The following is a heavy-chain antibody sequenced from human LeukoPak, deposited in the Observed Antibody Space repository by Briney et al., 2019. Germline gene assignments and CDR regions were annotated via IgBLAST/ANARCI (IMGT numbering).Heavy chain of an antibody. CDR3: ARWKAVAATFDY. CDR1: GYTFTSYD. V-gene: IGHV1-8*01. D-gene: IGHD6-19*01. J-gene: IGHJ4*02. Sequence: ASVKVFYKASGYTFTSYDINWVRQATGQGLEWMGWMNPNSGNTGYAQKFQGRVTMTRNTSISTAYMELSSLRSEDTAVYYCARWKAVAATFDYWGQGTLVTVSS. CDR2: MNPNSGNT.